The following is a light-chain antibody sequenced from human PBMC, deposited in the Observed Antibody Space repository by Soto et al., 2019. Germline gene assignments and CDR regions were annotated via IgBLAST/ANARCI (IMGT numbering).Light chain of an antibody. V-gene: IGKV3-15*01. CDR1: QSVSSN. CDR2: GAS. Sequence: EIVMSQSPATLSVSPGERATLSCRASQSVSSNLAWYQQKPGQAPRLLIYGASTRATGMSARFSGSGSGTEFTLTISSLQSEDSAVYYCQQYNNWPRTFGQGTKVEIK. CDR3: QQYNNWPRT. J-gene: IGKJ1*01.